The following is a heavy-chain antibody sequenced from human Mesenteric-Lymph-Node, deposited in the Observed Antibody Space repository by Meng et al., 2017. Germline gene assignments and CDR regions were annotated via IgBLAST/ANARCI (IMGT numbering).Heavy chain of an antibody. D-gene: IGHD3-22*01. CDR3: ARGYYDSSGYGYWYFDL. Sequence: GQLPEPGPGLVKPSQTPSLTCTVSGGSISSGDYYWSWIRQPPGKGLEWIGYIYYSGSTYYNPSLKSRVTISVDTSKNQFSLKLSSVTAADTAVYYCARGYYDSSGYGYWYFDLWGRGTLVTVSS. CDR1: GGSISSGDYY. J-gene: IGHJ2*01. CDR2: IYYSGST. V-gene: IGHV4-30-4*01.